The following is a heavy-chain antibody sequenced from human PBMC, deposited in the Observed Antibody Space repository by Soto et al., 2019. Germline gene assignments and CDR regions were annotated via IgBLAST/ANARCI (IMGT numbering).Heavy chain of an antibody. CDR1: GFTFSRYA. Sequence: GGSLRLSCAASGFTFSRYAMSWVRQTPEKGLEWVSAICGSAGCTFYADSVKGRFTISRDNSRNTLFLQMNSLRAEDTALYYCAKVLRDGLRTFDSWGQGTLVTVSS. CDR3: AKVLRDGLRTFDS. CDR2: ICGSAGCT. D-gene: IGHD2-15*01. V-gene: IGHV3-23*01. J-gene: IGHJ4*02.